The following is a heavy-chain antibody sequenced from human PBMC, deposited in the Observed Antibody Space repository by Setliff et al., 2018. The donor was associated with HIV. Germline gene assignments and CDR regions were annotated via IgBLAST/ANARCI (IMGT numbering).Heavy chain of an antibody. CDR2: IYHSGST. CDR1: DYSISSGYY. D-gene: IGHD1-20*01. V-gene: IGHV4-38-2*01. CDR3: ARLNNGAHYFHFDY. J-gene: IGHJ4*02. Sequence: PSETLSLTCAVSDYSISSGYYWGWIRQPPGKGLEWIGGIYHSGSTYYNPSLKSRVTISVDTSKNHFSLKLSSVTAADTAVYYCARLNNGAHYFHFDYWGQGTLVPVSS.